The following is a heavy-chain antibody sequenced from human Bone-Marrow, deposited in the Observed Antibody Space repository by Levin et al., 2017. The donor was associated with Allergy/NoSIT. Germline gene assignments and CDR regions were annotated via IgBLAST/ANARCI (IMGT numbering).Heavy chain of an antibody. V-gene: IGHV4-59*01. CDR1: GGSISSYY. Sequence: SQTLSLTCTVSGGSISSYYWSWIRQPPGKGLEWIGYIYYSGSTNYNPSLKSRVTISVDTSKNQFSLKLSSVTAADTAVYYCASQGHSGTWADYWGQGTLVTVSS. J-gene: IGHJ4*02. CDR2: IYYSGST. D-gene: IGHD1-26*01. CDR3: ASQGHSGTWADY.